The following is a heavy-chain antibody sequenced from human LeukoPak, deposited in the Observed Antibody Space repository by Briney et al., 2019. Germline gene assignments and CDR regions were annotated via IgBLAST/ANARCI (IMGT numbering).Heavy chain of an antibody. J-gene: IGHJ4*02. Sequence: GGSLRLSCAASGFTFSSYWMSWVRQAPGKGLEWVANIKQDGSEKYYVDSVKGRFTISRDNAKNSLYLQMNGLRAEDTAVYYCARAHIVVVPAAIVGSGYYFDYWGQGTLVTVSS. CDR3: ARAHIVVVPAAIVGSGYYFDY. V-gene: IGHV3-7*01. CDR1: GFTFSSYW. D-gene: IGHD2-2*02. CDR2: IKQDGSEK.